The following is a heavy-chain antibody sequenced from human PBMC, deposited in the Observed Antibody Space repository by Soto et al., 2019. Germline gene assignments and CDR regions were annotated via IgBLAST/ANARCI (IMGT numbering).Heavy chain of an antibody. V-gene: IGHV4-34*01. Sequence: SETLSLTCAVYGGSFSCYYWSWIRQPPGKGLEWIGEINHSGSTNYNPSLKSRVTISVDTSKNQFSLKLSSVTAADTAVYYCARGGGSSSWYGWFDPWGQGTRVTVSS. J-gene: IGHJ5*02. CDR2: INHSGST. CDR1: GGSFSCYY. CDR3: ARGGGSSSWYGWFDP. D-gene: IGHD6-13*01.